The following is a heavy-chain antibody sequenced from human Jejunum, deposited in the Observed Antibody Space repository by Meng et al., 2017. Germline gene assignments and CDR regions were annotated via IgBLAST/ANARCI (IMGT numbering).Heavy chain of an antibody. CDR3: ARDEYGDYYYGMDV. J-gene: IGHJ6*01. CDR2: IWNAGSNK. D-gene: IGHD4-17*01. CDR1: GFTFSSYG. V-gene: IGHV3-33*01. Sequence: GGSLRLSCAASGFTFSSYGMHWVRQAPGKGLEWVAVIWNAGSNKYYADSVKGRFTISRDNSKNTLYLQMNSLRAEDTAMYYCARDEYGDYYYGMDVWGQGTTVT.